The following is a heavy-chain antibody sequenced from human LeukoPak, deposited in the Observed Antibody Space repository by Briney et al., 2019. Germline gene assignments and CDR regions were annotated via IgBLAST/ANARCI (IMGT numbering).Heavy chain of an antibody. CDR1: GFTFRSYW. CDR2: IKQDGSEK. CDR3: SRDYYDSSGYYLDY. J-gene: IGHJ4*02. D-gene: IGHD3-22*01. Sequence: GGSLRLSCAASGFTFRSYWMSWVRQAPGKGLEWVANIKQDGSEKYYVDSVKGRFTISRDNAKNSLYLQMNSLRAEDTAVYYCSRDYYDSSGYYLDYWGQGTLVTVSS. V-gene: IGHV3-7*01.